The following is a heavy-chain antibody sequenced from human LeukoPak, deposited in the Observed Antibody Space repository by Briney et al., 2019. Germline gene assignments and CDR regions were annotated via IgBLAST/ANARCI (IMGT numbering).Heavy chain of an antibody. V-gene: IGHV4-34*01. CDR1: GGSFSGYY. D-gene: IGHD3-16*02. CDR2: INHSGST. CDR3: ARGIPGRSIDY. Sequence: SETLSLTCAVYGGSFSGYYWSWIRQPPGKGLEWIGEINHSGSTNYNPSLKSRVTISVDTSKNQFSLRLTSATAADTAVYYCARGIPGRSIDYWGQGTLVTVSS. J-gene: IGHJ4*02.